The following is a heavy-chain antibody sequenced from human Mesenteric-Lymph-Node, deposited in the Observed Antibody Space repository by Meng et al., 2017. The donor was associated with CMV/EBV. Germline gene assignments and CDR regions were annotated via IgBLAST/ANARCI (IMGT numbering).Heavy chain of an antibody. CDR2: ISGTGNST. J-gene: IGHJ4*02. CDR1: GFTFSAYE. D-gene: IGHD2-8*01. Sequence: ASGFTFSAYEMSWVRQAPGKGMEWVSAISGTGNSTYYADSVTGRFTISRDNSKRKLFLQMNSLRAEDTAIYYCAKDNAHAGSFFDYWGQGILVTVSS. CDR3: AKDNAHAGSFFDY. V-gene: IGHV3-23*01.